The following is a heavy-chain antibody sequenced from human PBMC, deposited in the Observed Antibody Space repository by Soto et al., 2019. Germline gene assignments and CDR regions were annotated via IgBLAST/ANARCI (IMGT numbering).Heavy chain of an antibody. CDR2: ISYDATNK. V-gene: IGHV3-30*18. CDR3: VKEKRDHALLAS. J-gene: IGHJ5*02. Sequence: GGSLRLSCAASGFTFSSYGMHWVRQAPGKGLEWVAFISYDATNKYYADSVRGRFTISRDNSKNTLNLQLNSLRVEDTALYYCVKEKRDHALLASWAQGPLATVSP. CDR1: GFTFSSYG.